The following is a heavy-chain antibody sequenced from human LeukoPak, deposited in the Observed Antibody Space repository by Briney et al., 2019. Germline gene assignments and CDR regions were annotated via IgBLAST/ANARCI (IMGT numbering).Heavy chain of an antibody. CDR1: GFTFNNYG. Sequence: GESLRLSCAASGFTFNNYGMQWVRQAPGKGLEWVAFIRFDGSSPYYADSVKGRFTISRDNSKNTLYLQMNSLRAEDTAVYYCARVSLRFLEYSYFDYWGQGTLVTVSS. D-gene: IGHD3-3*01. CDR2: IRFDGSSP. CDR3: ARVSLRFLEYSYFDY. V-gene: IGHV3-30*02. J-gene: IGHJ4*02.